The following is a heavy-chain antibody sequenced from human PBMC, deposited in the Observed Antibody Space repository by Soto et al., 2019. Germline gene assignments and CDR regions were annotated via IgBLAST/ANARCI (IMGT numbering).Heavy chain of an antibody. CDR2: IYHSGST. CDR3: ARGPPFGR. V-gene: IGHV4-30-2*01. J-gene: IGHJ4*02. Sequence: QLQLQESGPGLVKPSQTLSLTCAISGGSISSGGYSWTWIRQPPGKGLEWIGYIYHSGSTYYNRSLKSRVTISVDRSKNQFSLKLSSVTAADTAVYYCARGPPFGRWGKGTLVTVSS. CDR1: GGSISSGGYS. D-gene: IGHD3-3*01.